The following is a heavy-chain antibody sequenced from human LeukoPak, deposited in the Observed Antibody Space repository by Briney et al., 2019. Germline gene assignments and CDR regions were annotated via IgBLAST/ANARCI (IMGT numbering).Heavy chain of an antibody. D-gene: IGHD6-6*01. CDR3: ASGRSSSSSYYYGMDV. J-gene: IGHJ6*02. CDR2: INHKGNT. Sequence: TSETLSLTCAVYGGSFSGYYWSWIRQPPGKGLEWIGEINHKGNTNYNPSLKSRVTISVDTSKNQFSLKLSSVTAADTAVYYCASGRSSSSSYYYGMDVWGQGTTVTVSS. CDR1: GGSFSGYY. V-gene: IGHV4-34*01.